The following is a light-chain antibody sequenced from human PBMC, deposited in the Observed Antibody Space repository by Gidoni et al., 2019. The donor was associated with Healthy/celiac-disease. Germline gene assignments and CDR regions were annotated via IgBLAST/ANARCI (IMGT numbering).Light chain of an antibody. J-gene: IGKJ1*01. CDR3: QQSYSTPWT. CDR2: AAS. Sequence: DIQMTQSPSSLSASVGDRVTITCRASQSISHYLNWYQQKPGKAPELLIYAASSLQGGVPSRFSGSGSGTDFTLTIASLQPEDFATYYCQQSYSTPWTFGQGTKVDIK. CDR1: QSISHY. V-gene: IGKV1-39*01.